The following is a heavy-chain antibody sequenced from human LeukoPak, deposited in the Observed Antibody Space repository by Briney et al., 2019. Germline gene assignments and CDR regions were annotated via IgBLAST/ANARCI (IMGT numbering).Heavy chain of an antibody. CDR2: ISAYNGNT. CDR1: GYTFTSSG. Sequence: ASVKVSCKASGYTFTSSGISWVRQAPGQGLEWMGWISAYNGNTNYAQKFQGRVTITADESTSTAYMELSSLRSEDTAVYYCARVWGWDYDSSGPWGQGTLVTVSS. CDR3: ARVWGWDYDSSGP. J-gene: IGHJ5*02. V-gene: IGHV1-18*01. D-gene: IGHD3-22*01.